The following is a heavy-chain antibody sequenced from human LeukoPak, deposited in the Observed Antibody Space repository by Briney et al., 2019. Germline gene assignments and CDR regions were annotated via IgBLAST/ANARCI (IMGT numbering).Heavy chain of an antibody. V-gene: IGHV3-23*01. D-gene: IGHD1-26*01. CDR2: ISSSGVST. J-gene: IGHJ4*02. CDR1: GFTFSSYA. CDR3: AEGAGSYSYYFDY. Sequence: GGSLRLSCAASGFTFSSYAMRWVRQAPGKGLELVSAISSSGVSTYYADSVKGRFTISRDNSKNTLYLQMNSLRAEDTAVYYCAEGAGSYSYYFDYWGQGTLVTVSS.